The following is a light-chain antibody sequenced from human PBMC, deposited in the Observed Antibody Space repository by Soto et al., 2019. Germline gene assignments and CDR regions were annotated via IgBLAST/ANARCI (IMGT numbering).Light chain of an antibody. CDR1: NSNIGAGYD. Sequence: QPVLTQPPSVSGAPGQRVTISCTGYNSNIGAGYDVHWYQQLPGTAPKLLIYGNSNRPSGVPDRLSASKSGTSASLAITGLQAEDEADYYCQSYDSSLSGWVFGGGTKLTVL. CDR3: QSYDSSLSGWV. V-gene: IGLV1-40*01. CDR2: GNS. J-gene: IGLJ3*02.